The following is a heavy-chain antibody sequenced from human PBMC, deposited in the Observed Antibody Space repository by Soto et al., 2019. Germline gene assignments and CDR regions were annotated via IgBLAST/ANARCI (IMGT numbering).Heavy chain of an antibody. D-gene: IGHD6-13*01. CDR3: ARATGERWGSSSWCPFDY. J-gene: IGHJ4*02. Sequence: GGSLRLSCAASGFTVSSNYMSWVRQAPGKGLEWVSVIYSGGSTYYADSVKGRFTISRHNSKNTLYLQMNSLRAEDTAVYYCARATGERWGSSSWCPFDYWGQGTLVTVSS. CDR2: IYSGGST. V-gene: IGHV3-53*04. CDR1: GFTVSSNY.